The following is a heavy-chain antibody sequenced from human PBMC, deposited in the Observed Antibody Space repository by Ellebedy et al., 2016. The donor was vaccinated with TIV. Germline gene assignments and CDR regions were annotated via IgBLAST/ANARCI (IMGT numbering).Heavy chain of an antibody. J-gene: IGHJ4*02. CDR2: ISGSGGST. D-gene: IGHD1-26*01. V-gene: IGHV3-23*01. CDR3: AKVAGGGATTWFDY. Sequence: GESLKISCAASGFTFSSYAMSWVRQAPGKGLEWVSAISGSGGSTYYADSVKGRFTISRDNSKNTLYLQMNSLRAEDTAVYYCAKVAGGGATTWFDYWGQGTLVTVSS. CDR1: GFTFSSYA.